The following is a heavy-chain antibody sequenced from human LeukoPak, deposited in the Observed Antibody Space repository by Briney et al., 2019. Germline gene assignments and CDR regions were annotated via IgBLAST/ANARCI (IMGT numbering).Heavy chain of an antibody. CDR2: IYYSGST. D-gene: IGHD3-16*02. Sequence: SETLSLTCAVSGGSISSYYWSWVRQPPGKGLERIGYIYYSGSTNYNPSLKSRVTISVDTSKNQFSLKLSSVTAADTAVYYCARSYRFDPWGQGTLVTVSS. CDR1: GGSISSYY. J-gene: IGHJ5*02. CDR3: ARSYRFDP. V-gene: IGHV4-59*01.